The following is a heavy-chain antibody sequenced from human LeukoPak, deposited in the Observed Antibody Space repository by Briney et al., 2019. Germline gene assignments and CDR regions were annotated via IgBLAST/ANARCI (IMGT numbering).Heavy chain of an antibody. Sequence: GGSLILSSSAAAFTISITDMNCFRQAPGKGLEWVAVISYDGSNKYYADSVKGRFTISRDNSKNTLYLQTNSLRAEDTAVYYCAPREGTYYYDSSGPPGDYWGQGTLVTVSS. CDR3: APREGTYYYDSSGPPGDY. J-gene: IGHJ4*02. CDR1: AFTISITD. V-gene: IGHV3-30*03. D-gene: IGHD3-22*01. CDR2: ISYDGSNK.